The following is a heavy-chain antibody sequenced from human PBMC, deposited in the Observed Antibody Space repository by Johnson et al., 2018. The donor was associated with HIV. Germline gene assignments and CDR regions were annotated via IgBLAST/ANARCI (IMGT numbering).Heavy chain of an antibody. CDR3: AKVHGTSWSYDALNF. Sequence: VQLVESGGGLVQPGGSLRLSCAASGFTFSSYAMTWVRQAPGKGLEWVSAISGNGGDTYFADSVKGRFTISRDNFKNTLNLQMNSLRAEDTAVYYCAKVHGTSWSYDALNFWGEGTLVTVSS. D-gene: IGHD5-24*01. CDR2: ISGNGGDT. J-gene: IGHJ3*01. V-gene: IGHV3-23*04. CDR1: GFTFSSYA.